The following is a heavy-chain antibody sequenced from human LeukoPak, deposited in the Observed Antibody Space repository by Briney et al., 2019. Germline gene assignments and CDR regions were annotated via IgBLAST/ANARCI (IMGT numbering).Heavy chain of an antibody. D-gene: IGHD6-13*01. Sequence: SETLSLTCDVSGASISSNNWWSWVRQPPGKGLEWIGEIFHGGNTNYNPSLKSRVTISVAKSNNQFSLNLSSVTAAATAVYYCARHKESNSWYPVFDYWGQGTLVTVSS. J-gene: IGHJ4*02. CDR2: IFHGGNT. CDR1: GASISSNNW. CDR3: ARHKESNSWYPVFDY. V-gene: IGHV4-4*02.